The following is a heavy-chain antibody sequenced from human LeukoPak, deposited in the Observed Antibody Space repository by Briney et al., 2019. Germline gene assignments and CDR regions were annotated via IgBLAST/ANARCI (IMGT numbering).Heavy chain of an antibody. CDR1: GGSISSHY. J-gene: IGHJ5*02. CDR2: IYYSGST. CDR3: ARAATYYDFWSGYYRWYWFDP. V-gene: IGHV4-59*11. D-gene: IGHD3-3*01. Sequence: SETLSLTCTVSGGSISSHYWSWIRQPPGKGLEWIGYIYYSGSTNYNPSLKSRVTISVDTSKNQFSLKLSSVTAADTAVYYCARAATYYDFWSGYYRWYWFDPWGQGNLVTVSS.